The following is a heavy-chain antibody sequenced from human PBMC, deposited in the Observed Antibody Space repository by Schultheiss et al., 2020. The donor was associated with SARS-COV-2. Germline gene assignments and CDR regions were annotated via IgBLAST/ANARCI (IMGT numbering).Heavy chain of an antibody. V-gene: IGHV4-4*07. Sequence: SETLSLTCTVSGGSISSYYWSWIRQPAGKGLEWIGRIYTSGSTNYNPSLKSRVTISVDTSKNQFSLKLSSVTAADTAVYYCARICSGDYVDLNWYFDLWGRGTLVTVSS. CDR1: GGSISSYY. D-gene: IGHD4-17*01. J-gene: IGHJ2*01. CDR3: ARICSGDYVDLNWYFDL. CDR2: IYTSGST.